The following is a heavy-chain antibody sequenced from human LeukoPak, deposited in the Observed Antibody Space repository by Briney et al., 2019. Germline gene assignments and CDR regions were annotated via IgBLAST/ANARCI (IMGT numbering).Heavy chain of an antibody. CDR2: INPRGGST. V-gene: IGHV1-46*01. D-gene: IGHD6-19*01. CDR3: ARAGSSGWYATEYYFDY. Sequence: GASVKVSCKASGYTFTSHFMHWVRQAPGQGLEWMGIINPRGGSTSYTQKFQGRVTMTRDTSTSTVYMELSSLRSEDTAVYYCARAGSSGWYATEYYFDYWGQGTLVTVSS. J-gene: IGHJ4*02. CDR1: GYTFTSHF.